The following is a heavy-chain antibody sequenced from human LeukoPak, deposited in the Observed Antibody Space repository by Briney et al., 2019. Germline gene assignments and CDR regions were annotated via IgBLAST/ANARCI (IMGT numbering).Heavy chain of an antibody. Sequence: NAGGSLRLSCAASGLTFSSYSMNWVRQAPGKGREWVSSISSSSSYIYYADSVKGRFTISRDNAKNSLYLQMNSLRAEDTAVYYCASLSVAGTAFDIWGQGTMVTVSS. J-gene: IGHJ3*02. V-gene: IGHV3-21*01. CDR1: GLTFSSYS. CDR3: ASLSVAGTAFDI. CDR2: ISSSSSYI. D-gene: IGHD6-19*01.